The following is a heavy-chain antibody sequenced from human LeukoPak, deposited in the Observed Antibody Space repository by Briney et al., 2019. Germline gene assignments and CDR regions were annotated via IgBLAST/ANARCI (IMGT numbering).Heavy chain of an antibody. V-gene: IGHV3-9*01. CDR1: GFTFDDYA. CDR3: AKGNDILTGLFDY. CDR2: ISWNSGSI. D-gene: IGHD3-9*01. Sequence: PGGSLRLSCAASGFTFDDYAMHWVRQAPGKGLEWGSGISWNSGSIGYADSVKGRFTIYRDNAKNSLYVQMNSLRAEDTALYYCAKGNDILTGLFDYWGQGTLVTVSS. J-gene: IGHJ4*02.